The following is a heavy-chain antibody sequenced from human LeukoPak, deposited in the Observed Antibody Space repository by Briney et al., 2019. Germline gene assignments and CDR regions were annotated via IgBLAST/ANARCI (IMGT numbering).Heavy chain of an antibody. D-gene: IGHD3-10*01. V-gene: IGHV3-48*04. J-gene: IGHJ3*01. CDR3: AAYGSGSYSPEAFDV. CDR2: ISSSSSII. Sequence: GGSLRLSCAASGFTFSSYSMNWVRQAPGKGLEWVSYISSSSSIIYYADSVKGRFTISRDNAKNSLYLQMNSLRAEDTAVYYCAAYGSGSYSPEAFDVWGQGTMVTVSS. CDR1: GFTFSSYS.